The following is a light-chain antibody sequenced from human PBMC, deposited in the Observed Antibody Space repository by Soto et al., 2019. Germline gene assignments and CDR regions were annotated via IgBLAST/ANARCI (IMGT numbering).Light chain of an antibody. V-gene: IGKV3-20*01. Sequence: EILLTQTPDTLSLSPGDRATLSCRASRSVGSSLAWYQHKPGQAPRLLIYGTSNRATGIPDRFSGSGSGTDFTLTISRLEPEDFAVYYCQQYGSSPWTFGHGSKVDI. CDR1: RSVGSS. CDR2: GTS. J-gene: IGKJ1*01. CDR3: QQYGSSPWT.